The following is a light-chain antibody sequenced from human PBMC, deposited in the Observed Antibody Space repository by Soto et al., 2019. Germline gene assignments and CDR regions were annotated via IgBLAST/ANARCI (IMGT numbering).Light chain of an antibody. CDR1: SSNIGSNP. J-gene: IGLJ3*02. V-gene: IGLV1-44*01. Sequence: QSVLTQPPSASGTPGQRVTISCSGSSSNIGSNPVNWYQQLPGTAPKLLIYNNNQRPSGVPDRFSDSKSGTSASLAISGLQSEDEADYYCAAWDDSLNGWVFGGGTKVTVL. CDR3: AAWDDSLNGWV. CDR2: NNN.